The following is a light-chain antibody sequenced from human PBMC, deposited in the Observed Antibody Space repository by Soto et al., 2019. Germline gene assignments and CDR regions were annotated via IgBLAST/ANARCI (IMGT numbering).Light chain of an antibody. V-gene: IGKV1-39*01. J-gene: IGKJ1*01. CDR1: HNINVY. CDR2: DAS. CDR3: HQSYSNPRT. Sequence: DIQVTQSPSSVSASVGDRVTITGRASHNINVYLSWYQQKPGQAPKLLIYDASSLQGGVPSRFSGSRSGTDFTLTISSLQPEDSATYYCHQSYSNPRTFGQGTKVDI.